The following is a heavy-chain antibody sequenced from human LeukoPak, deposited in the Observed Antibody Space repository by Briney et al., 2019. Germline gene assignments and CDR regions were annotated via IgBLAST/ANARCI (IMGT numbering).Heavy chain of an antibody. CDR1: GFTVSSNY. CDR3: ARGDNYDSSGYHFDY. V-gene: IGHV3-66*01. CDR2: IYSGGST. J-gene: IGHJ4*02. Sequence: GGSLRPSCAASGFTVSSNYMRWVRQAPGEGLEWGSVIYSGGSTYYADSVKGRFTISRDNSKNTLYLQMNSLRAEDTAVYYCARGDNYDSSGYHFDYWGQGTLVTVSS. D-gene: IGHD3-22*01.